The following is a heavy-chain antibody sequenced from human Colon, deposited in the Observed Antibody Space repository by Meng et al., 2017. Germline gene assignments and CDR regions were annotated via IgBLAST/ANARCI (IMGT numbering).Heavy chain of an antibody. CDR1: GGSVTITGYY. Sequence: QVQVPESGPGLVRPSENLSLTFTVSGGSVTITGYYWSWIRQSPGKGLEWIGYIYYTGTTNYNPSLKSRVTISVDTSKNQFSLKLSSVTPADTAVYFCARDNLLTSGSRFCFDYWGQGALVTVSS. J-gene: IGHJ4*02. CDR3: ARDNLLTSGSRFCFDY. D-gene: IGHD6-19*01. V-gene: IGHV4-61*08. CDR2: IYYTGTT.